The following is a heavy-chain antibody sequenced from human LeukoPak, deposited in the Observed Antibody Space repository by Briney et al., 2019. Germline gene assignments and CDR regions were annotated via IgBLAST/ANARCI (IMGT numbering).Heavy chain of an antibody. CDR1: GFIFADYA. V-gene: IGHV3-9*01. J-gene: IGHJ6*02. Sequence: PRGSLRLSCAASGFIFADYAMHWVRQAPGKGLEWVSGISWNSERIEYADSVKGRFTISRDNAKNSLYLQMNSLRTEDTALYYCAKAMRGYCSGGSCFTLYYALDVWGQGTTVTVSS. CDR2: ISWNSERI. D-gene: IGHD2-15*01. CDR3: AKAMRGYCSGGSCFTLYYALDV.